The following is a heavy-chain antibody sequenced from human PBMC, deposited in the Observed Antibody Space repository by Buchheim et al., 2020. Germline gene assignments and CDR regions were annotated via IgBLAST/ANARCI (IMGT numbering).Heavy chain of an antibody. CDR3: ARDATLGYYDFWSGYSGAYYFDY. Sequence: EVQLVESGGGLVQPGGSLRLSCAASGFTFSSYWMHWVRQAPGKGLVWVSRINSDGSSTSYADSVKGRFTISRDNAKNTLYLQMNSLRAEDTAAYYCARDATLGYYDFWSGYSGAYYFDYWGQGTL. J-gene: IGHJ4*02. CDR1: GFTFSSYW. V-gene: IGHV3-74*01. CDR2: INSDGSST. D-gene: IGHD3-3*01.